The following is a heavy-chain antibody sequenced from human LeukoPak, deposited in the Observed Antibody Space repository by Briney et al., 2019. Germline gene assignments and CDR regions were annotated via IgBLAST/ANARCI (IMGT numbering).Heavy chain of an antibody. J-gene: IGHJ6*02. CDR3: ARGRLVLLWFGEYYYGMDV. CDR2: INHSGST. V-gene: IGHV4-34*01. Sequence: SETLSLTCAVYGASFSDYYWSWIRQPPGKGLEWIGEINHSGSTKYNPSLKSRVTISVDTSKKQFSLKLSSVTAADTAVYYCARGRLVLLWFGEYYYGMDVWGQGTTVTVSS. D-gene: IGHD3-10*01. CDR1: GASFSDYY.